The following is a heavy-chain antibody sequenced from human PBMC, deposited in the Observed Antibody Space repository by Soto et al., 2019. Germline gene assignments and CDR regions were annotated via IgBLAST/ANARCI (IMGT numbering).Heavy chain of an antibody. D-gene: IGHD6-13*01. V-gene: IGHV3-30-3*01. J-gene: IGHJ6*02. Sequence: GGSLRLSCAASEFTFSSYTIHWVRQAPGKGLEWVALISYDGSKKYYADSVKGRFTISRDNSKNTLFLQMSSLRSEDTAVYYCASPGVAAAADYYYYGMDVWGQGTTVTVSS. CDR3: ASPGVAAAADYYYYGMDV. CDR2: ISYDGSKK. CDR1: EFTFSSYT.